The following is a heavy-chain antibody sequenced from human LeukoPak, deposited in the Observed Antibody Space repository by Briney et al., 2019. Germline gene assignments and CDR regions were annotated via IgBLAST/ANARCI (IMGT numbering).Heavy chain of an antibody. Sequence: GGSLRLSCVASGFTFSNTWMNWVRQAPERGLEWVANIKPDGSKKYYVDSVKGRFTISRDNAKNSLYLQMNSLRAEDTAVYYCARKYYYYDSSGYPDYWGQGTLVTVSS. CDR1: GFTFSNTW. J-gene: IGHJ4*02. CDR3: ARKYYYYDSSGYPDY. D-gene: IGHD3-22*01. CDR2: IKPDGSKK. V-gene: IGHV3-7*05.